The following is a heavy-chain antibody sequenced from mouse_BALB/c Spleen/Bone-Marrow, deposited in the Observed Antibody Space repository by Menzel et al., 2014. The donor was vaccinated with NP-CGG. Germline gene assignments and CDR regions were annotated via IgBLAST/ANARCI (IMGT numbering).Heavy chain of an antibody. V-gene: IGHV5-9-2*01. CDR3: ARHAYYDQTEVSFVY. J-gene: IGHJ3*01. Sequence: EVQGVESGGGSVKSGGSLKLSCAASGFTFXSYGMSWVRQTPEKRLEWVATISGDGSYTFYPDSVKGRFTISRDNAKNNLYLQLSSLRSEDTALYYCARHAYYDQTEVSFVYWGQGTLVTVSA. CDR1: GFTFXSYG. CDR2: ISGDGSYT. D-gene: IGHD2-4*01.